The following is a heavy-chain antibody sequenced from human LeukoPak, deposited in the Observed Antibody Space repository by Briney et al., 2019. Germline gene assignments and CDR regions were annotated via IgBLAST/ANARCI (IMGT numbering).Heavy chain of an antibody. CDR1: GFTFSSYA. CDR3: AKSGDCSSTSCYPHNWFDP. V-gene: IGHV3-23*01. CDR2: ISGSGGST. J-gene: IGHJ5*02. Sequence: GGSLRLSCAASGFTFSSYAMSWVRQAPGKGLEWVSAISGSGGSTYYADSVKGRFTISRDNSKNTLYVQMNSLRAEDTAVYYCAKSGDCSSTSCYPHNWFDPWGQGTLVTVSS. D-gene: IGHD2-2*01.